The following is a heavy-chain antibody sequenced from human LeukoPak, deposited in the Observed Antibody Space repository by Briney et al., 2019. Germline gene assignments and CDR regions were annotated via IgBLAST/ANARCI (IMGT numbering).Heavy chain of an antibody. Sequence: GGSLRLSCAASGFASGFTFSDYAVSWVRQAPGKGPEWVASVNGRGATTYYADSVRGRFTISRDNSKNTLSLQMNSLRAEDAAVYYCVKFRGIQHYNYHMDVWGKGTTVTVSS. V-gene: IGHV3-23*01. CDR1: GFTFSDYA. CDR2: VNGRGATT. D-gene: IGHD3-10*01. J-gene: IGHJ6*03. CDR3: VKFRGIQHYNYHMDV.